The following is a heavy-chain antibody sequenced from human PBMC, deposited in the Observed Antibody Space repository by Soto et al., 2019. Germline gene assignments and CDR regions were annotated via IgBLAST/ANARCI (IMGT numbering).Heavy chain of an antibody. D-gene: IGHD3-22*01. Sequence: PGGSLRLSCAASGFTFSSYAMSWVRQAPGKGLEWVSAISGSGGSTYYADSVKGRFTISRDNFKNTLYLQMNSLRAEDTAVYYCAKERITMIVVVITPDYWGQGTLVTVSS. CDR3: AKERITMIVVVITPDY. CDR2: ISGSGGST. J-gene: IGHJ4*02. V-gene: IGHV3-23*01. CDR1: GFTFSSYA.